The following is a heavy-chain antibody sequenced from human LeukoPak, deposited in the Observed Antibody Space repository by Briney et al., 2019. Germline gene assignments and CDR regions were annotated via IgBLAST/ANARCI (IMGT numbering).Heavy chain of an antibody. CDR2: ISGSGGGT. Sequence: GGSLRLSCVVSGFTFGSYAMTWVRQAPTKGLEWVSAISGSGGGTFYVDSVKGRFTISRDNSKNTLYLQMNSLRAEDTAVYYCARDDPLDGDIDYWGQGTLVTVSS. V-gene: IGHV3-23*01. D-gene: IGHD4-17*01. J-gene: IGHJ4*02. CDR1: GFTFGSYA. CDR3: ARDDPLDGDIDY.